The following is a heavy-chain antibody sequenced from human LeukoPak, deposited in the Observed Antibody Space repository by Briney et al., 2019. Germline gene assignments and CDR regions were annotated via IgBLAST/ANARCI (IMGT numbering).Heavy chain of an antibody. CDR3: ARRSMIVVAAFDY. Sequence: SETLSLTCTVSGGSISSSSYYWGWIRQPPGKGLEWIESIYYSGGTYYNPSLKSRVTISVDTSKNQFSLKLSSVTAADTAVYYCARRSMIVVAAFDYWGQGTLVTVSS. CDR1: GGSISSSSYY. CDR2: IYYSGGT. J-gene: IGHJ4*02. D-gene: IGHD3-22*01. V-gene: IGHV4-39*01.